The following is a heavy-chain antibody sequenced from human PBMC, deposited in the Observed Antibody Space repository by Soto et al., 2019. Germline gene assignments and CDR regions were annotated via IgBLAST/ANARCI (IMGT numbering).Heavy chain of an antibody. Sequence: QLLQSGGGLVQPGGSLTLSCAASGFTFGTIDMSWVRRAPGEGLEWVSTIDGSGGITYYADSVKGRFTISRDNSRNTVYLQMNSLRGDDTALYYWVKNSGWFKTWGQGALVTVSS. CDR3: VKNSGWFKT. CDR1: GFTFGTID. J-gene: IGHJ5*02. CDR2: IDGSGGIT. D-gene: IGHD3-10*01. V-gene: IGHV3-23*01.